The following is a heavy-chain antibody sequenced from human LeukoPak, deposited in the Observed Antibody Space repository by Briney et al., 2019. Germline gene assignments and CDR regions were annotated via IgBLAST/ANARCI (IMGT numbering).Heavy chain of an antibody. V-gene: IGHV4-59*11. CDR3: ARLLGHKYYDFWSGLYWFDP. Sequence: SETLSLTCTVSGGSISSHYWSWIRQPPGKGLEWIGYIYYSGGTNYNPSLKSRVTISVDTSKNQFSLKLSSVTAADTAVYYCARLLGHKYYDFWSGLYWFDPWGQGTLVTVSS. CDR2: IYYSGGT. D-gene: IGHD3-3*01. J-gene: IGHJ5*02. CDR1: GGSISSHY.